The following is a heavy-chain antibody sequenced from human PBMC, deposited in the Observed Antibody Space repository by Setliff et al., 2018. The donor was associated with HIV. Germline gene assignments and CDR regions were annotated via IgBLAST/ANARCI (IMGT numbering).Heavy chain of an antibody. CDR1: GFTFNNYA. J-gene: IGHJ4*02. D-gene: IGHD3-16*01. V-gene: IGHV3-30*04. CDR3: AKTLYSAGGGEVFDY. CDR2: ISYDGTYK. Sequence: HPGGSLRLSCAASGFTFNNYAIHWVRQAPGKGLEWVALISYDGTYKYYAESVKGRFTTSRDNSRNTLYLQMNSLRTEDTAVYYCAKTLYSAGGGEVFDYWGPGTQVTVSS.